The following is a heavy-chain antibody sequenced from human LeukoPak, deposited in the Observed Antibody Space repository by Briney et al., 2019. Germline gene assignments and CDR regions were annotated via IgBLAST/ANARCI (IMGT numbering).Heavy chain of an antibody. CDR3: AAMTTAAANAFFY. CDR2: ISGSGGTT. J-gene: IGHJ4*02. Sequence: GGSLRLSCAASGFTFSNYGMTWVRQAPGKGLEWVSGISGSGGTTYDADSVKGRFTISRDNSKNTVYLQMNSLRAGDTALYYCAAMTTAAANAFFYWGRGTVVTVSA. D-gene: IGHD2-2*01. CDR1: GFTFSNYG. V-gene: IGHV3-23*01.